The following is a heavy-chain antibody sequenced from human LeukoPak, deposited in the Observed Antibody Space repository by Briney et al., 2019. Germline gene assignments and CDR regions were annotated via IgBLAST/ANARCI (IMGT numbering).Heavy chain of an antibody. V-gene: IGHV3-74*01. D-gene: IGHD3-10*01. Sequence: PGGSLRLSCAASGFTFRSYWMHWVRQTPGKGLVWVSRINGDGSNTTYADSVKGRFTTSRDTAKNTPYLQMISLRADDTAVYYCARGSGSYSSDAFDIWGQGTMVTVSS. CDR2: INGDGSNT. CDR3: ARGSGSYSSDAFDI. J-gene: IGHJ3*02. CDR1: GFTFRSYW.